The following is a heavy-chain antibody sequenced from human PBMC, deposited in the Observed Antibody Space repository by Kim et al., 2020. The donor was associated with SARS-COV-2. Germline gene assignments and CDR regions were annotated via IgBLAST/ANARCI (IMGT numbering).Heavy chain of an antibody. V-gene: IGHV1-2*05. D-gene: IGHD2-21*01. CDR2: IHPNTGVT. Sequence: ASVKVSCKASGYTFTDFYVHWVRQAPGQGLEWVGRIHPNTGVTINAQKFQGRVTMTRDTSISTAFMELRSPTSDDTGVFYCARQGYCGASSCPARLDYWG. CDR3: ARQGYCGASSCPARLDY. CDR1: GYTFTDFY. J-gene: IGHJ4*01.